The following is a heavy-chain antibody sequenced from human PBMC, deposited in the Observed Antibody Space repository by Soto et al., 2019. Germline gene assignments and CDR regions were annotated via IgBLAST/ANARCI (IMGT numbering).Heavy chain of an antibody. V-gene: IGHV3-21*01. CDR3: AREIVVVPAAIPERYFDY. CDR2: ISSSSSYI. Sequence: GSLRLSCAASGFTFSSYSMNWVRQAPGKGLEWVSSISSSSSYIYYADSVKGRFTISRDNAKNSLYLQMNSLRAEDTAVYYCAREIVVVPAAIPERYFDYWGQGTLVTV. D-gene: IGHD2-2*02. J-gene: IGHJ4*02. CDR1: GFTFSSYS.